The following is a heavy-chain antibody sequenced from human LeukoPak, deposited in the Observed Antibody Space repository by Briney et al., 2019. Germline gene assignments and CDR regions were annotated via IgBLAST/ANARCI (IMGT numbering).Heavy chain of an antibody. CDR3: ARDSGVTPTGKLDY. J-gene: IGHJ4*02. CDR1: GFTFRNYV. CDR2: TSSDLNVK. D-gene: IGHD4-23*01. V-gene: IGHV3-30-3*01. Sequence: GGSLRLSCAASGFTFRNYVIHWVRQAPGKGLEWVAVTSSDLNVKLYADSVKGRFTISRDNSRSTLYLQMNSLRPEDTAIYYCARDSGVTPTGKLDYWGQGTLVTVSS.